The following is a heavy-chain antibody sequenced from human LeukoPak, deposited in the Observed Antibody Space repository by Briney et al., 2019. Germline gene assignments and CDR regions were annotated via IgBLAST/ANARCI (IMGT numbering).Heavy chain of an antibody. CDR3: ARDCAVGDSFDI. J-gene: IGHJ3*02. CDR2: VTSDGSST. Sequence: GGSLRLSCSASGFTFTSYWMRWVRQAPGEGLVWVARVTSDGSSTSHADSVKVRFSISKDSVKNTLYLQLNSLRAVYTAVYYCARDCAVGDSFDIWGKGTLVTVSS. CDR1: GFTFTSYW. D-gene: IGHD3-16*01. V-gene: IGHV3-74*01.